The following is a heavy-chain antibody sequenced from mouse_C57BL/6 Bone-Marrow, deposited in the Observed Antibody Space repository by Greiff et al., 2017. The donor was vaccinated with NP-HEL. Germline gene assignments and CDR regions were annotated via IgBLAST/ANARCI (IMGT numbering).Heavy chain of an antibody. D-gene: IGHD1-1*01. J-gene: IGHJ1*03. CDR1: GYTFTSYW. CDR2: IYPGNSDT. Sequence: EVKVVESGTVLARPGASVKMSCKTSGYTFTSYWMHWVKQRPGQGLEWIGAIYPGNSDTSYNQKFKGKAKLTAVTSASTAYMELSSLTNEDSAVYYCITTVVAPHWYFDVWGTGTTVTVSS. V-gene: IGHV1-5*01. CDR3: ITTVVAPHWYFDV.